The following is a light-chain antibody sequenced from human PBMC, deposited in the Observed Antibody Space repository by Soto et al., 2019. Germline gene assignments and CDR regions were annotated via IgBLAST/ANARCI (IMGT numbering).Light chain of an antibody. CDR2: EVS. J-gene: IGLJ1*01. Sequence: QSALTQPASVSGSPGQSITISCTGTSSDVGGYNYVSWYQQHPGKAPKLMIYEVSNRPSGVSNRFSGSKSGNTASLTISGLQAEDDAYYYCSSYTSSSIDYVFGTGTKLTVL. CDR3: SSYTSSSIDYV. V-gene: IGLV2-14*01. CDR1: SSDVGGYNY.